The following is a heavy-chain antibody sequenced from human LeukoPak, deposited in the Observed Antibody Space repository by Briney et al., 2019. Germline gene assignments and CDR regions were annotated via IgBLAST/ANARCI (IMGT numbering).Heavy chain of an antibody. V-gene: IGHV3-7*01. CDR3: ARAVADSAYYYYYMDV. CDR2: IKQDGSEK. Sequence: GGSLRLSCAASGFTFSSYWMSWVRQAPGKGLEWVANIKQDGSEKYYVDSVKGRFTIYRDNAKNSLYLQMNSLRAEDTAVYYCARAVADSAYYYYYMDVWGKGTTVTISS. D-gene: IGHD2-15*01. J-gene: IGHJ6*03. CDR1: GFTFSSYW.